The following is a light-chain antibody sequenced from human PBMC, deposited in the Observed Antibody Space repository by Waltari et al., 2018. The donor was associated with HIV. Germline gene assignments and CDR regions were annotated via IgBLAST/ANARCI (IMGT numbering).Light chain of an antibody. Sequence: SYVLTQPPSVSVAPGKTARITCGGNNIGSKSVHWYQQKPGQAPVLVIYYESERPSWIPERFSVSNSGNTATLTISRVEAGDEADYYCQVWDSSSDQVFGGGTKLTVL. J-gene: IGLJ3*02. CDR2: YES. CDR1: NIGSKS. V-gene: IGLV3-21*04. CDR3: QVWDSSSDQV.